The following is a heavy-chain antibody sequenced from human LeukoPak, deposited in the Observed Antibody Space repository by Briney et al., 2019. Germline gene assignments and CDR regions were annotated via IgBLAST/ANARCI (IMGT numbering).Heavy chain of an antibody. CDR1: GFTVSSNY. CDR2: IYIGGST. CDR3: ARDSTSWSYYYYMDV. J-gene: IGHJ6*03. V-gene: IGHV3-53*01. D-gene: IGHD2-2*01. Sequence: GGSLRLSCAASGFTVSSNYMSWVRQAPGKGLEWVSVIYIGGSTYYADSVKGRFTISRDNSKNKLYLQMNSLRAEDTAVYYCARDSTSWSYYYYMDVWGKGTTVTVSS.